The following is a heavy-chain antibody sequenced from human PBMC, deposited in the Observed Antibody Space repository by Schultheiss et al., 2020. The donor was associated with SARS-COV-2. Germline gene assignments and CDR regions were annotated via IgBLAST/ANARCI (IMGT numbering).Heavy chain of an antibody. CDR2: INPNSGGT. Sequence: ASVKVSCKASGYTFTSYDINWVRQATGQGLEWMGWINPNSGGTNYAQKFQGWVTMTRDTSISTAYMELRSLRSDDTAVYYCARDGPGLYGGSLYYYYYGMDVWGQGTTVTVSS. J-gene: IGHJ6*02. D-gene: IGHD5-12*01. CDR1: GYTFTSYD. V-gene: IGHV1-2*04. CDR3: ARDGPGLYGGSLYYYYYGMDV.